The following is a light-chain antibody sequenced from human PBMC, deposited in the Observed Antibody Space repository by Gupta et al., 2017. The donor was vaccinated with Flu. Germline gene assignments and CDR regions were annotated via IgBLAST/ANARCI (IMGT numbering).Light chain of an antibody. CDR1: SSDVGGYNY. Sequence: SITISCTGTSSDVGGYNYVSWYQQHPGKAPKLMIYEVSNRPSGVSNRVSGSKSGNTDSLTVSGLQAEDESYYYCSSYTRSSTCVFGGGTKLTVL. CDR3: SSYTRSSTCV. J-gene: IGLJ3*02. V-gene: IGLV2-14*01. CDR2: EVS.